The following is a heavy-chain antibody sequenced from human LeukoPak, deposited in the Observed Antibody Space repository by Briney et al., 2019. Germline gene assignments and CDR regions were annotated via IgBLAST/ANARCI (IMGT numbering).Heavy chain of an antibody. CDR1: GFTFSSYW. V-gene: IGHV3-74*01. D-gene: IGHD6-19*01. J-gene: IGHJ4*02. CDR3: ARVGGWYYFDY. CDR2: INSDGSST. Sequence: GGSLRLSCAASGFTFSSYWMHWVRQAPGKGLVWVSRINSDGSSTSYADSVKGRFTISRDNAKNSLYLQMNSLRAEDTAVYYCARVGGWYYFDYWGQGTLVTVSS.